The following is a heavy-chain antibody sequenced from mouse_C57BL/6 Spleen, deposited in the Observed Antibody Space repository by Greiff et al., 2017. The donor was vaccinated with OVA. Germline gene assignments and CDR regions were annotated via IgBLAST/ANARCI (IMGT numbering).Heavy chain of an antibody. Sequence: VQLQQPGAELVKPGASVKMSCKASGYTFTSYWITWVKQRPGQGLEWIGDIYPGSGSTNYNEKFKSKATLSVDTSSSTAYMQLSSLTSEDSAVYYCARGNPYYYAMDYWGQGTSVTVSS. CDR3: ARGNPYYYAMDY. V-gene: IGHV1-55*01. CDR2: IYPGSGST. J-gene: IGHJ4*01. CDR1: GYTFTSYW.